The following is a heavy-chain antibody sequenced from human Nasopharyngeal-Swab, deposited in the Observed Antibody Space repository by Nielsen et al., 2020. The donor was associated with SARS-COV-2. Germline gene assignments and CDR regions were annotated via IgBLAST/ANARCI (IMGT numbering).Heavy chain of an antibody. Sequence: SETRSLTCTVSGGSTSSSSYYWGWIRQPPGKGLEWIGSIYYSGSTYYNPSLKSRVTISVDTSKNQFSLKLSSVTAADTAVYYCVGSSWYGDYYYYYGMDVWGQGTTVTVSS. CDR3: VGSSWYGDYYYYYGMDV. CDR2: IYYSGST. J-gene: IGHJ6*02. D-gene: IGHD6-13*01. V-gene: IGHV4-39*07. CDR1: GGSTSSSSYY.